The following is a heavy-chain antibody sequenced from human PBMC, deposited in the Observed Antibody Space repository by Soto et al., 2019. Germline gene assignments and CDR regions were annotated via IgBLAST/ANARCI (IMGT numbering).Heavy chain of an antibody. CDR1: SDTFLNYG. D-gene: IGHD6-19*01. V-gene: IGHV1-18*01. J-gene: IGHJ6*02. Sequence: GPGVRKPGASVKVGCKASSDTFLNYGLSWVRQPPGQGLEWMGWLSPFTRNTKYAQKLQGRVTMTTNTSTNTAHMELTSLTSDDTAVYYCARQSSGSPHYCYYPLDVWGQGTTVIVSS. CDR2: LSPFTRNT. CDR3: ARQSSGSPHYCYYPLDV.